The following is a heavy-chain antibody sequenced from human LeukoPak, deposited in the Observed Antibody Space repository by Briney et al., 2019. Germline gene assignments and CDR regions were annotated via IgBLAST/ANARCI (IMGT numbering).Heavy chain of an antibody. CDR1: GYTFTSYY. D-gene: IGHD2-15*01. CDR2: INPSGGST. Sequence: ASVKVSCKASGYTFTSYYMHWVRQAPGQGLEWMGIINPSGGSTSYAQKFQGRVTMTRDTSTSTVYMELSSLRPEDTAVYYCAREIVVVVAATRVYYGMDVWGQGTTVTVSS. J-gene: IGHJ6*02. CDR3: AREIVVVVAATRVYYGMDV. V-gene: IGHV1-46*01.